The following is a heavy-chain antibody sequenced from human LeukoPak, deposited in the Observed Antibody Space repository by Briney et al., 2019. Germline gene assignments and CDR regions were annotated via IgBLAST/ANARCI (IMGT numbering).Heavy chain of an antibody. CDR3: ARAGDNTGYYSFVDV. Sequence: SQTLSLTCTVSGXSISSGNYYWSWIRQPPGAGLEWIGYIHYSGSTYYNPSLKSRVTVSLDTSKNQFSLNLGSVTAADTAVYYCARAGDNTGYYSFVDVWGQGTTVTVSS. CDR1: GXSISSGNYY. J-gene: IGHJ6*02. CDR2: IHYSGST. V-gene: IGHV4-30-4*01. D-gene: IGHD3-22*01.